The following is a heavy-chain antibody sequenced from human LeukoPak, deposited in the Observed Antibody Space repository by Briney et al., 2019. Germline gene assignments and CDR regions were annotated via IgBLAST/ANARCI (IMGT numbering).Heavy chain of an antibody. CDR2: IYTSGST. CDR1: GGSITSGIYY. Sequence: SETLSLTCTVSGGSITSGIYYWTWIRPPAGKGLEWIGRIYTSGSTNYNPSLKSRVTISVDTSKNQFSLKLTSVTAADTAVYYCAGEFAYWGQGTLVSVSS. V-gene: IGHV4-61*02. J-gene: IGHJ4*02. CDR3: AGEFAY.